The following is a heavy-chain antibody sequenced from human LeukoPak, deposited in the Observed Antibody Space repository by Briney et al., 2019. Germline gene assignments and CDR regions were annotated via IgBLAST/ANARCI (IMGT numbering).Heavy chain of an antibody. D-gene: IGHD5-12*01. CDR1: GYTFSTSW. J-gene: IGHJ4*02. V-gene: IGHV5-51*01. CDR2: IYPSDSDT. CDR3: GRVGYSGYESDS. Sequence: GESLKISCKASGYTFSTSWIGWVRQMPGKSLEWMGIIYPSDSDTRYSPSFQGQVTISADKSISTAYLQWSSLKASDTAMYYCGRVGYSGYESDSWGQGTLVTVSS.